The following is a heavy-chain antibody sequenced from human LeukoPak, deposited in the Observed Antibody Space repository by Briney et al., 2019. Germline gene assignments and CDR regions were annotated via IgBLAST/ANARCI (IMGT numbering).Heavy chain of an antibody. Sequence: KPSGTLSLTCGVSGGSISNTNWWCWVRQPPGQGLEWIGEISLTGLTHNNPSLESRVTVSLDKSKNQLSLNLTSVTAADTAVYYCSRENGAFSPFGYWGQGTLVTV. D-gene: IGHD2-8*01. V-gene: IGHV4-4*02. CDR1: GGSISNTNW. J-gene: IGHJ4*02. CDR3: SRENGAFSPFGY. CDR2: ISLTGLT.